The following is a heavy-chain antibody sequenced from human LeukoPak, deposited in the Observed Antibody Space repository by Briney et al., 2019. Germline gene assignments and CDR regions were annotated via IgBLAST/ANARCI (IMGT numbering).Heavy chain of an antibody. Sequence: ASVKVSCKASGYTFTSYAMNWVRQAPGQGLEWMGWINTNTGNPTYAQGFTGRFVFSLDTSVSTAYLQISSLKAEDTAVYYCARGPELWFGDLGVDFQHWGQGTLVTVSS. J-gene: IGHJ1*01. CDR3: ARGPELWFGDLGVDFQH. CDR2: INTNTGNP. CDR1: GYTFTSYA. V-gene: IGHV7-4-1*02. D-gene: IGHD3-10*01.